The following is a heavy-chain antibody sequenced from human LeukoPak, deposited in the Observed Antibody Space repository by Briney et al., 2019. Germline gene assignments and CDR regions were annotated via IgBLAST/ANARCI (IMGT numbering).Heavy chain of an antibody. CDR2: IYPGDSDT. CDR1: GYSFTSYW. D-gene: IGHD3-22*01. V-gene: IGHV5-51*01. CDR3: ARAYDSSGYSLRHWFDP. J-gene: IGHJ5*02. Sequence: GESLKISCKGSGYSFTSYWISWVRQMPGKGLEWMGIIYPGDSDTRYSPSFQGQVTISADKSISTAYLQWSSLKASDTAMYYCARAYDSSGYSLRHWFDPWGQGTLVTVSS.